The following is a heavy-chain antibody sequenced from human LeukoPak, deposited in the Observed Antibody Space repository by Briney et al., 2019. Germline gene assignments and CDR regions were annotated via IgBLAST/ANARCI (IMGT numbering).Heavy chain of an antibody. CDR2: INPNTGGT. Sequence: ASVKVSCKASGYIFTAYYIHWMRLAPGQGLEWVGWINPNTGGTNYAQKFQGRVTMTRGTSISTVYMELSRLKSDDTAVYYCARDGPTSIDYWGQGTLVTVSS. V-gene: IGHV1-2*02. CDR1: GYIFTAYY. CDR3: ARDGPTSIDY. J-gene: IGHJ4*02.